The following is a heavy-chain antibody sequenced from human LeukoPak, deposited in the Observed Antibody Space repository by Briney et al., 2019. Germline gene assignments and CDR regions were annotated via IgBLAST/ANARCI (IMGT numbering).Heavy chain of an antibody. CDR1: GYTFTXYG. Sequence: KVSXKXSGYTFTXYGISWVRQAPGQGLEWMGWISAYNGNTNYAQKLQDRVTMTTDTSTSTAYMELRSLRSDDTAVYYCARALPVGYYFDYWGQGTLVTVSS. CDR2: ISAYNGNT. CDR3: ARALPVGYYFDY. D-gene: IGHD1-26*01. V-gene: IGHV1-18*01. J-gene: IGHJ4*02.